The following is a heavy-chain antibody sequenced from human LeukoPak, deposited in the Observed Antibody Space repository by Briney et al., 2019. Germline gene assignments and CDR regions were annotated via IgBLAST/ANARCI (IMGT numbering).Heavy chain of an antibody. CDR2: IRYDGSNK. CDR1: GFTFSTHG. D-gene: IGHD6-13*01. Sequence: PGGSLRLSCAASGFTFSTHGMHWVRQAPGKGLEWVAFIRYDGSNKYYADSVKGRFTISRDSFKNTLYLQMNSLRPEDTAVYYCARAWGYSTLWGQGTLVTVSS. CDR3: ARAWGYSTL. J-gene: IGHJ4*02. V-gene: IGHV3-30*02.